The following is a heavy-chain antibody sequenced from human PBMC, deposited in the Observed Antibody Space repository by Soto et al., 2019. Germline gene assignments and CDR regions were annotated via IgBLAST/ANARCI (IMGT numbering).Heavy chain of an antibody. V-gene: IGHV4-34*01. J-gene: IGHJ3*02. CDR3: ARGIGVDSSGSPRNAFDI. CDR2: INHSGST. Sequence: SETLSLTCAVYGGSFSGYYWSWIRQPPGKGLEWIGEINHSGSTNYNPSLKSRVTISVDTSKNQFSLKLSSVTAADTAVYYCARGIGVDSSGSPRNAFDIWGQGTMVTVSS. CDR1: GGSFSGYY. D-gene: IGHD3-22*01.